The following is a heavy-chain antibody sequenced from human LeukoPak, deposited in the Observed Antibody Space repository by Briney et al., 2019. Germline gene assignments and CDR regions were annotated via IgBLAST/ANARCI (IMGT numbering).Heavy chain of an antibody. CDR1: GFTFSSYW. CDR2: ISYSGSTT. CDR3: SLLAVASPQDY. D-gene: IGHD6-19*01. J-gene: IGHJ4*02. Sequence: GGSLRLSCAASGFTFSSYWMSWVRQAPGKGLEWVSDISYSGSTTYYADSVRGRFTTSRDNAKNLLYLQMHSLRAEDTAIYYCSLLAVASPQDYWGQGTLVTVSS. V-gene: IGHV3-48*04.